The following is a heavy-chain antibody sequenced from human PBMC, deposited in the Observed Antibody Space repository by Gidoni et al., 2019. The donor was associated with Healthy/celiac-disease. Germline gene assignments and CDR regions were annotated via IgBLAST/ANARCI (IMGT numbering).Heavy chain of an antibody. J-gene: IGHJ4*02. D-gene: IGHD3-16*02. CDR1: GFTFSSYA. Sequence: EVQLLESGGGLVQPGGSLRLSCAASGFTFSSYAMSWVRQAPGQGLEGVSAISGSGGSTYYADSVKGRFTISRDNSKNTLYLQMNSLRAEDTAVYYCAKNARSDDYVWGSYRYFYFDYWGQGTLVTVSS. CDR2: ISGSGGST. V-gene: IGHV3-23*01. CDR3: AKNARSDDYVWGSYRYFYFDY.